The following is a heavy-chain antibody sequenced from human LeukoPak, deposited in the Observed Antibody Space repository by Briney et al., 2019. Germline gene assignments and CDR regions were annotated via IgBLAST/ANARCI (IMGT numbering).Heavy chain of an antibody. D-gene: IGHD3-10*01. CDR3: AKDLFSGSYSFYFYGLDL. J-gene: IGHJ6*02. CDR1: GFTFSSYA. CDR2: ISGSGGST. Sequence: GGSLRPSCAASGFTFSSYAMSWVRQAPGKGLEWVSAISGSGGSTYYADSVKGRFTISRDNSKNTVYLQMNSLRAEDTAVYYCAKDLFSGSYSFYFYGLDLWGLGTTVTVSS. V-gene: IGHV3-23*01.